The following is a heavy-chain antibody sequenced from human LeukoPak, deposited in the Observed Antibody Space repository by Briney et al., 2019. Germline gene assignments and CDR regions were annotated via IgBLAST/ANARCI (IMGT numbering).Heavy chain of an antibody. CDR2: ISGSGGST. CDR1: GFTFSSYA. D-gene: IGHD2-2*02. Sequence: GGSLRLSCAASGFTFSSYAMSWVRQAPGKGLEWVSAISGSGGSTYYADSVKGRFTISRDNSKNTLYLQMNSLRAEDTAVYYCAKDLDGEYQLLYGGGTFDYWGQGTLVTVSS. J-gene: IGHJ4*02. CDR3: AKDLDGEYQLLYGGGTFDY. V-gene: IGHV3-23*01.